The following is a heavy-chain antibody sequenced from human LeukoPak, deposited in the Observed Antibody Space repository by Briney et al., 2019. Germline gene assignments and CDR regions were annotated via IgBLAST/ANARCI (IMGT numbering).Heavy chain of an antibody. CDR2: INHSGST. J-gene: IGHJ6*03. CDR1: GGSFSGYY. V-gene: IGHV4-34*01. CDR3: ARGSDSSGYSTHYYYMDV. Sequence: SETLSLTCAVYGGSFSGYYWSWIRPPPGKGLEWIGEINHSGSTSYNPSLKSRVTISVDPSKNQFSLKLSSVTAADTAVYYCARGSDSSGYSTHYYYMDVWGKGTTVTVSS. D-gene: IGHD3-22*01.